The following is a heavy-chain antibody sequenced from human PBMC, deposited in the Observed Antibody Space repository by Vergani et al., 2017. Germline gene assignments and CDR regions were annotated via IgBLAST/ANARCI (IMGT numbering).Heavy chain of an antibody. Sequence: QVQLVESGGGVVQPGRSLRLSCAASGFTFSSYGMHWVRQAPGKGLEWVAVIWYDGSNKYYADSVKGRFTISRDNSKNTLYLQMNSLRAEDTAVYYCARDVGVEWELLTSHWYFDLWGRGTLVTVSS. D-gene: IGHD1-26*01. CDR2: IWYDGSNK. CDR3: ARDVGVEWELLTSHWYFDL. J-gene: IGHJ2*01. CDR1: GFTFSSYG. V-gene: IGHV3-33*01.